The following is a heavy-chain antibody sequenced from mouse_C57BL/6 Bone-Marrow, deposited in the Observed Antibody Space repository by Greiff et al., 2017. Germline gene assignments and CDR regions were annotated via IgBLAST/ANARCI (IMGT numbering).Heavy chain of an antibody. V-gene: IGHV1-26*01. CDR2: INPNNGGT. Sequence: VQLKQSGPELVKPGASVKISCKASGYTFTDYYMNWVKQSHGKSLEWIGDINPNNGGTSYNQKFKGKATLTVDKSSSTAYMELRSLTSEDSSVYYCARREIYYYGSNYGGYAMDYWGQGTSVTVSS. CDR3: ARREIYYYGSNYGGYAMDY. J-gene: IGHJ4*01. D-gene: IGHD1-1*01. CDR1: GYTFTDYY.